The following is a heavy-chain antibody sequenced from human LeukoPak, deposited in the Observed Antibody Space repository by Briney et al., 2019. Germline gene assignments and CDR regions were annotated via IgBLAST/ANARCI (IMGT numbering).Heavy chain of an antibody. D-gene: IGHD3-9*01. CDR3: ARVYYDILTGYYPPDY. CDR1: GDSVSSNDAA. Sequence: SQTLSLTCAISGDSVSSNDAAWNWIRQSPSRGLEWLGRTLYRSKWSYDYAVSVRGRITINPDTSKNQFSLKLSSVTAADTAVYYCARVYYDILTGYYPPDYWGQGTLVTVSS. V-gene: IGHV6-1*01. J-gene: IGHJ4*02. CDR2: TLYRSKWSY.